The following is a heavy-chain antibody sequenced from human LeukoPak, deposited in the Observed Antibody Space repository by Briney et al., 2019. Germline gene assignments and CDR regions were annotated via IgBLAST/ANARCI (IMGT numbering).Heavy chain of an antibody. CDR2: IYYSGST. CDR1: GGSISSSSYY. V-gene: IGHV4-39*07. J-gene: IGHJ4*02. D-gene: IGHD6-19*01. CDR3: ARVPMLGSSGWYLDYFDY. Sequence: PSETLSLTCTVSGGSISSSSYYWGWIRQPPGTGLEWIGSIYYSGSTYYNPSLKSRVTISVDTSKNQFSLKLSSVTAADTAVYYCARVPMLGSSGWYLDYFDYWGQGTLVTVSS.